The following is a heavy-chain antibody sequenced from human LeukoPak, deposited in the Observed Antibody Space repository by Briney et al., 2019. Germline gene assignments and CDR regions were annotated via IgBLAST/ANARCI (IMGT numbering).Heavy chain of an antibody. CDR2: IYSGGST. Sequence: SGGSLRLSCAASGFTVSSNYMSWVRQAPGKGLEWVSVIYSGGSTYYADSVKGRFTISRDNSKNTLYLQMNSLRPEDTAVYYCARDSYDSSGYYYWFDPWGQGTLVTVSS. D-gene: IGHD3-22*01. V-gene: IGHV3-66*02. J-gene: IGHJ5*02. CDR1: GFTVSSNY. CDR3: ARDSYDSSGYYYWFDP.